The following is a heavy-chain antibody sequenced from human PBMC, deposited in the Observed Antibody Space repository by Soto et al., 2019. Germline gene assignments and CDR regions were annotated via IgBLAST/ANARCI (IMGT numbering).Heavy chain of an antibody. J-gene: IGHJ5*02. Sequence: GASVKVSCKASGYTFTSYGISWVRQAPGQGLEWMGWISAYNGNTNYAQKLQGRVTMTTDTSTSTAYMELRSLRSDDTAVYYCARANRVRWFGELYWFDPWGQGTLVTVSS. CDR1: GYTFTSYG. D-gene: IGHD3-10*01. CDR2: ISAYNGNT. CDR3: ARANRVRWFGELYWFDP. V-gene: IGHV1-18*01.